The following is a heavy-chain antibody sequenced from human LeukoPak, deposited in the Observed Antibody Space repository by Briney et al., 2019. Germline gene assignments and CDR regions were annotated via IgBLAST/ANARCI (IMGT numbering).Heavy chain of an antibody. D-gene: IGHD2-15*01. CDR2: ISYDGSNK. V-gene: IGHV3-30*18. J-gene: IGHJ4*02. CDR1: GFTFSSYG. CDR3: AKDPALGYCSGGSCYSDY. Sequence: GGSLRLSCTASGFTFSSYGMHWVRQAPGKGLEWVAVISYDGSNKYYADSVKGRFTISRDNSKNTLYLQMNSLRAEDTAVYYCAKDPALGYCSGGSCYSDYWGQGTLVTVSS.